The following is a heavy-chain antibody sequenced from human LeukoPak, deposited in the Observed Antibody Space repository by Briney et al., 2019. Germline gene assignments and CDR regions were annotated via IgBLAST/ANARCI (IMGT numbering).Heavy chain of an antibody. V-gene: IGHV1-69*05. CDR2: IIPIFGTA. CDR3: ARDGVPHVLRFLEWLLYYFDY. Sequence: SVKVSCKASGGTFSSYAISWVRQAPGQGLEWMGGIIPIFGTANYAQKFQGRVTITTDESTSTAYMELSSLRSDDTAVYYCARDGVPHVLRFLEWLLYYFDYWGQGTLVTVSS. J-gene: IGHJ4*02. D-gene: IGHD3-3*01. CDR1: GGTFSSYA.